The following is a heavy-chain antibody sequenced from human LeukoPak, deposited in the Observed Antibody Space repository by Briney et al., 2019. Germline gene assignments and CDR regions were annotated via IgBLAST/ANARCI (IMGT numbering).Heavy chain of an antibody. CDR1: GFTFDNYA. J-gene: IGHJ1*01. D-gene: IGHD6-19*01. CDR3: ARAYKDRSLAGKKEFFQH. V-gene: IGHV3-9*01. CDR2: ISWNSGTI. Sequence: GGSLRLSCAASGFTFDNYAMNWVRQVPGKGLEWISLISWNSGTIGYADSVKGRFTISRDNANNFLYLQMSSLRAEDTALYYCARAYKDRSLAGKKEFFQHWGQGTLVTVSS.